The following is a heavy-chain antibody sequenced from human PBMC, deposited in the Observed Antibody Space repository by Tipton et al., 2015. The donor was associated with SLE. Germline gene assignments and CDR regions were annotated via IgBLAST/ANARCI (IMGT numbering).Heavy chain of an antibody. Sequence: TLSLTCTVSGGSISNFCCSWIRQTPGRGLEWLGYFCDSGRTNYNPSLRGRVSMSADTSKREFFVTLNFVTAADSGVYYCARGEMVVIPRQIRYFYGMDVWGQGTTVAVSS. CDR2: FCDSGRT. CDR1: GGSISNFC. CDR3: ARGEMVVIPRQIRYFYGMDV. D-gene: IGHD2-2*01. V-gene: IGHV4-59*07. J-gene: IGHJ6*02.